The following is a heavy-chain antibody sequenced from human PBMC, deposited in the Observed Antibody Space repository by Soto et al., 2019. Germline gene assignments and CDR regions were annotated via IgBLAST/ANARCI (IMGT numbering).Heavy chain of an antibody. D-gene: IGHD1-7*01. Sequence: EVKLVESGGGLVQPGGSLTLSCAASGFTFSASVIHWVRQASGKGLEWVGRIRSKTDTYAKAYAASVTGRFIISRHDSENTAYLQMHSLENEDTAVYFCVASELRRFYYLDVWGKGTTVSVCS. CDR2: IRSKTDTYAK. CDR3: VASELRRFYYLDV. V-gene: IGHV3-73*01. J-gene: IGHJ6*03. CDR1: GFTFSASV.